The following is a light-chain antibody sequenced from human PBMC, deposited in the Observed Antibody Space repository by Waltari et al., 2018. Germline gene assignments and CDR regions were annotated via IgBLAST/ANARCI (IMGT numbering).Light chain of an antibody. V-gene: IGKV4-1*01. J-gene: IGKJ1*01. CDR2: WAS. CDR1: QSVLYRSTNKNY. CDR3: QQYYSTPPT. Sequence: DIVMTQSPDSLAVSLGERAPINCKSSQSVLYRSTNKNYLAWYQQKPGQPPKLLIYWASTRESGVPDRFSGSGSGTDFTLTISSLQAEDAAVYYCQQYYSTPPTFGQGTKVEIK.